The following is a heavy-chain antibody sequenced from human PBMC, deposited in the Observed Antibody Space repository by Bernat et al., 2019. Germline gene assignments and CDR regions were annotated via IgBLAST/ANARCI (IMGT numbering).Heavy chain of an antibody. J-gene: IGHJ4*02. Sequence: QVQLQESGPGLVKPSETLSLTCTVTGGSISSYYWSWIRQPPGKGLEWIGYIYYSGSTNYNPSLKSRVTISVDTSKTQFSLKLSSVTAADAAVYYCARRLLVGGEKRGGFYFDYWGQGTLVTVSS. CDR2: IYYSGST. V-gene: IGHV4-59*08. CDR3: ARRLLVGGEKRGGFYFDY. CDR1: GGSISSYY. D-gene: IGHD1-26*01.